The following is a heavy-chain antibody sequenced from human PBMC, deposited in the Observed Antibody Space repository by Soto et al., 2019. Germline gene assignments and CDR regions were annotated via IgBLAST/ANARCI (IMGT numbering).Heavy chain of an antibody. CDR1: GFTFSSYA. J-gene: IGHJ4*02. V-gene: IGHV3-30-3*01. D-gene: IGHD3-3*01. CDR3: ARDKRDLRFLEWSYYFDY. Sequence: QVQLVESGGGVXXXXXXXRLSCAASGFTFSSYAMHWVRQAPGKGLEWVAVISYDGSNKYYADSVKGRFTISRDNSKNTLYLQLNSLRAEDTAVYYCARDKRDLRFLEWSYYFDYWGQGTLVTVSS. CDR2: ISYDGSNK.